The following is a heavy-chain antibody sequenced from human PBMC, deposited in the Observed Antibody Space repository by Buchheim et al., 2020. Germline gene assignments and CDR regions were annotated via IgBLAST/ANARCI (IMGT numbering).Heavy chain of an antibody. D-gene: IGHD6-13*01. V-gene: IGHV3-23*01. CDR1: GFTFSSYA. CDR2: ISGSGGST. Sequence: EVQLLESGGGLVQPGGSLRLSCAASGFTFSSYAMSWVRQAPGKGLEWVSAISGSGGSTYYADSVKGRFTISRDNSKNTLYLQMNSLRAEDTAVYYCARDRKDRSSWYYYYGMDVWGQGTT. J-gene: IGHJ6*02. CDR3: ARDRKDRSSWYYYYGMDV.